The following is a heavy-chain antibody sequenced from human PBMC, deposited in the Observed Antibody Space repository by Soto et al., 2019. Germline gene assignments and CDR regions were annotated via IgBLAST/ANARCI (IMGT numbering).Heavy chain of an antibody. CDR2: ISGGGDAA. J-gene: IGHJ4*02. D-gene: IGHD3-10*01. CDR3: GRDWVWFGAHPIDN. CDR1: GFTFINYA. Sequence: EVQVLESGGGLVQPGGSLRLSCAGSGFTFINYAMNWVRQAPGKGLEWVSSISGGGDAAFFPDSVRGRFTMSRDNSENTVYLQMNSLRTEDTAVYFCGRDWVWFGAHPIDNWGQGTLVTVSS. V-gene: IGHV3-23*01.